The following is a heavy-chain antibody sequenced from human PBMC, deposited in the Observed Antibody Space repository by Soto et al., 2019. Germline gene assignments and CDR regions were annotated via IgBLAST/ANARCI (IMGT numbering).Heavy chain of an antibody. J-gene: IGHJ4*02. D-gene: IGHD6-19*01. CDR2: IKQDGSEK. V-gene: IGHV3-7*03. Sequence: TGGSLRLSCAASGFTFRTYGMHWVRQAPGKGLEWVANIKQDGSEKYYVDSVKGRFTISRDNAKNSLYLQMNSLRAEDTAVYYCARESRRWLEYYSDYWGQGTLVTVSS. CDR1: GFTFRTYG. CDR3: ARESRRWLEYYSDY.